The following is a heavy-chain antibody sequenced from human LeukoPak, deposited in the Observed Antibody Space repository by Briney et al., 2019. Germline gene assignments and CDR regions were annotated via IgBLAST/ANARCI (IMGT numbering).Heavy chain of an antibody. CDR2: IYPGDSDT. Sequence: GESLKISCKGSGYSFTRYWIGLVRQMPGKGLEWVGIIYPGDSDTRYSASFQGQVTISADKSISAAYLQWSSLKASDTAMYYCARCFGERGFFDYWGQGTLVTVSS. CDR3: ARCFGERGFFDY. CDR1: GYSFTRYW. J-gene: IGHJ4*02. V-gene: IGHV5-51*01. D-gene: IGHD3-10*01.